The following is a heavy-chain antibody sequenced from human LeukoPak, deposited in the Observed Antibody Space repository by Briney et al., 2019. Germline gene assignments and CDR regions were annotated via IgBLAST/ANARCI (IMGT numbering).Heavy chain of an antibody. D-gene: IGHD2-21*02. CDR1: GYTFTSYA. CDR3: ARGVNCGGDCYSLDY. J-gene: IGHJ4*02. Sequence: ASVKVSCKASGYTFTSYAMHWVRQAPGQRLEWMGWSNAGNGNTKYSQELQGRVTITRDTSASTAYMELSSLRSEDMAVYYCARGVNCGGDCYSLDYWGQGTLVTVSS. V-gene: IGHV1-3*02. CDR2: SNAGNGNT.